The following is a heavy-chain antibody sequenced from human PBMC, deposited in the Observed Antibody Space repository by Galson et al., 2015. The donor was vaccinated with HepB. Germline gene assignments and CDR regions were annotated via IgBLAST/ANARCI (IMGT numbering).Heavy chain of an antibody. CDR1: GFNFGNYA. D-gene: IGHD3-3*01. J-gene: IGHJ6*02. CDR2: IRSESYGGTP. CDR3: TREDGPIFGVVTPRTFYYYGMDV. V-gene: IGHV3-49*04. Sequence: LRLSCAASGFNFGNYAMAWVRQAPGKGLEWVGFIRSESYGGTPEYAASVKGRFTISRDDSESIAYLQMSSLKTEDTAVYYCTREDGPIFGVVTPRTFYYYGMDVWGQGTTVTVSS.